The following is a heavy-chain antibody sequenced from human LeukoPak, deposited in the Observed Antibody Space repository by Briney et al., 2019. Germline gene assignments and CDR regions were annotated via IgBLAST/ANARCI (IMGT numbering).Heavy chain of an antibody. V-gene: IGHV1-69*13. J-gene: IGHJ6*02. D-gene: IGHD6-13*01. Sequence: SVKVSCKASGGTFSSYAISWVRQAPGQGLEWMGGIIPIFGTANYAQKFQGRVTITADESTSTAYMELSSLRSEDTAVYYCASGPGIAAAGDYYYGMDVWGQGTTVTVSS. CDR3: ASGPGIAAAGDYYYGMDV. CDR1: GGTFSSYA. CDR2: IIPIFGTA.